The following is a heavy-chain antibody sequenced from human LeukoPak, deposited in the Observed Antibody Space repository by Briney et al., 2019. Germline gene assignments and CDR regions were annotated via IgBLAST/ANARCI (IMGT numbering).Heavy chain of an antibody. Sequence: XSVKVSFKASGYTFTIYYMHWVRQAPGQGLEWMGIINPSGGGTSYAQKFQGRVTMTRDMSTSTVYMELSSLRSEETVVYYCGRGSYYLDYWGQGTLVTVSS. CDR3: GRGSYYLDY. V-gene: IGHV1-46*01. J-gene: IGHJ4*02. D-gene: IGHD3-10*01. CDR1: GYTFTIYY. CDR2: INPSGGGT.